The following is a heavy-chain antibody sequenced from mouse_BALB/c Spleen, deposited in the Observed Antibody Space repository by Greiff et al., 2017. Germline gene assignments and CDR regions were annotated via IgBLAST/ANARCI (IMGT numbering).Heavy chain of an antibody. Sequence: VQLVESGPGLVQPSQSLSITCTVSGFSLTSYGVHWVRQSPGKGLEWLGVIWSGGSTDYNAAFISRLSISKDNSKSQVFFKMNSLQANDTAIYYCARKVSPSTMITRDAMDYWGQGTSVTVSS. D-gene: IGHD2-4*01. CDR2: IWSGGST. CDR1: GFSLTSYG. J-gene: IGHJ4*01. CDR3: ARKVSPSTMITRDAMDY. V-gene: IGHV2-2*02.